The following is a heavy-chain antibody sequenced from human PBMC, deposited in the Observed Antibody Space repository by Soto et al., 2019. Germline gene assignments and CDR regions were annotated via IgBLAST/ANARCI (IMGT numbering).Heavy chain of an antibody. J-gene: IGHJ6*02. Sequence: QVQLVQSGAEVKKPGSSVKVSCKASGGTFSSYAISWVRQAPGQGLEWMGGIIPIFGTANYAQKFQGRVTITADESTSTAYMELSSLRSEDTAVYYCARVGVGDIVLMTSCMDVWGQGTTVTVSS. CDR2: IIPIFGTA. V-gene: IGHV1-69*01. CDR3: ARVGVGDIVLMTSCMDV. CDR1: GGTFSSYA. D-gene: IGHD2-8*01.